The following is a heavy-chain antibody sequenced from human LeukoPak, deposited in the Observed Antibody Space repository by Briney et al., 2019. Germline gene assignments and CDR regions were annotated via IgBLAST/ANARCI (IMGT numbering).Heavy chain of an antibody. V-gene: IGHV4-59*08. CDR2: IYYSGYT. Sequence: PSETLSLTCTVSGGSISGYYWSWIRQPPGKGLEWIGYIYYSGYTNYNPSLKSRVTISVDTSKNQFSPRLSSVTAADTAVYYCARHFNMGTSAFDYWGQGTLVTVSS. CDR3: ARHFNMGTSAFDY. J-gene: IGHJ4*02. CDR1: GGSISGYY. D-gene: IGHD7-27*01.